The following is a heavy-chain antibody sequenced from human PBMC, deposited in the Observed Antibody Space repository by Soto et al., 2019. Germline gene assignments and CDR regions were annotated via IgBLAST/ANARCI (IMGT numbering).Heavy chain of an antibody. D-gene: IGHD6-13*01. J-gene: IGHJ5*02. V-gene: IGHV3-21*01. CDR3: ARDLVAAAGPNWFDP. CDR1: VFTFISYS. CDR2: ISSSSSYI. Sequence: WWSLRLSCASSVFTFISYSMNWVRHAPGKGLEWVSSISSSSSYIYYADSVKGRFTISRDNAKNSLYLQMNSLRAEDTAVYYCARDLVAAAGPNWFDPWGQGTLVTVSS.